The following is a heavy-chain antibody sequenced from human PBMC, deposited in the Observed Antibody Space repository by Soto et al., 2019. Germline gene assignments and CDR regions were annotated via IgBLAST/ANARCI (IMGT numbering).Heavy chain of an antibody. D-gene: IGHD5-12*01. CDR3: ARDRGLYGGSFFDY. J-gene: IGHJ4*02. Sequence: SETLSLTCTVSGGSISSYYWSWSRQPPWKGLEWIGYIYYSGSTNYNPSLKSRVTISVDTSKNQFSLKLSSVTAADTAVYYCARDRGLYGGSFFDYWGQGTLVTVSS. CDR2: IYYSGST. CDR1: GGSISSYY. V-gene: IGHV4-59*01.